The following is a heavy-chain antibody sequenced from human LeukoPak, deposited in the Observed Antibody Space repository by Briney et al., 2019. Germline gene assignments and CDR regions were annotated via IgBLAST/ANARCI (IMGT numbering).Heavy chain of an antibody. J-gene: IGHJ4*02. CDR2: IYTSGST. CDR1: GGSISSYY. CDR3: ARTDHIAVAGGGRVGY. D-gene: IGHD6-19*01. V-gene: IGHV4-4*07. Sequence: SETLSLTCTVSGGSISSYYWSWIRQPAGKGLEWIGRIYTSGSTNYNPSLKSRVTMSVDTSKNQFSLKLSSVTAADTAVYYCARTDHIAVAGGGRVGYWGQGTLVSVSS.